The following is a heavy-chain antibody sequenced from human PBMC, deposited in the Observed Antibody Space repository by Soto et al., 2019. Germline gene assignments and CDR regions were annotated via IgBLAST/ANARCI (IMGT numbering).Heavy chain of an antibody. CDR1: GYTFTSYD. D-gene: IGHD4-17*01. CDR2: MNPNSGNT. Sequence: QVQLVQSGAEVKKPGASVKVSCKASGYTFTSYDINWVRQATGQGLEYLGWMNPNSGNTGYVQKFQGRVTMTRDTSIRTAYMEPSSLRSEDSAVYFCARGIKYGAYSRWFDPWGQGTLVTVSS. CDR3: ARGIKYGAYSRWFDP. V-gene: IGHV1-8*02. J-gene: IGHJ5*02.